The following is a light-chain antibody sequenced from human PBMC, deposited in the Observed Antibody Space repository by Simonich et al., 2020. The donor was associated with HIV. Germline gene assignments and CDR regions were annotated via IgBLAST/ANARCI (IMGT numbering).Light chain of an antibody. CDR3: QQYNSYLYT. Sequence: DIQMTQSPSTLSASVGDRVTITCRASQSISSWLAWYQQKPRKAPKPLIYKASSLESGVPSRFSGSGSGTEFTLTISSLQPDDFASYYCQQYNSYLYTFGQGTKLEIK. CDR2: KAS. J-gene: IGKJ2*01. V-gene: IGKV1-5*03. CDR1: QSISSW.